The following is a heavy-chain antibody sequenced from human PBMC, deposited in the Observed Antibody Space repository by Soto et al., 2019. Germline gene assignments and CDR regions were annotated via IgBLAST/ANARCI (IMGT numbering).Heavy chain of an antibody. D-gene: IGHD3-10*01. J-gene: IGHJ5*02. CDR2: IISMYGPA. CDR3: ARVTSMVRGVIDNWFDP. Sequence: QVPLVQSGAEVKKPGSSVTVSCKASGGTFSSYAIHWVRQAPGQGLEWMGGIISMYGPAKYAQRFQGRVTITADESTTTGYMELTSLTSQDTAVYYCARVTSMVRGVIDNWFDPWGHGTLVTVSS. V-gene: IGHV1-69*01. CDR1: GGTFSSYA.